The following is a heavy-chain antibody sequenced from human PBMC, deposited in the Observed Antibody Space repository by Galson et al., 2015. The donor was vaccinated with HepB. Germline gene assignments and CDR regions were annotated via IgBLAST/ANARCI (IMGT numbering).Heavy chain of an antibody. Sequence: SVKVSCKASGGTFSSSVISWVRQAPGQGREWMGGIIPMFDTANYARRFQGRVTITADKSTSTVHMDLSSLRSDDTAVYYCAATYYPDSSGHPPLFDYYYYGMDAWGQGTTVTVSS. J-gene: IGHJ6*02. CDR3: AATYYPDSSGHPPLFDYYYYGMDA. D-gene: IGHD3-22*01. CDR1: GGTFSSSV. V-gene: IGHV1-69*06. CDR2: IIPMFDTA.